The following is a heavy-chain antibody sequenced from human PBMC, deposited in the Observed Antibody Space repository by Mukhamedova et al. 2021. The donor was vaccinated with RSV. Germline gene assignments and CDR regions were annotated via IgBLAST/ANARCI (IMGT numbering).Heavy chain of an antibody. CDR3: RLVVTPAGFDH. D-gene: IGHD2-21*02. Sequence: GLEWISYISTTSSTIYYADSVKGRFTISRDNAKNSLYLQMNNLRDEDTAVYYCRLVVTPAGFDHWGQGTLVTVSS. CDR2: ISTTSSTI. J-gene: IGHJ4*02. V-gene: IGHV3-48*02.